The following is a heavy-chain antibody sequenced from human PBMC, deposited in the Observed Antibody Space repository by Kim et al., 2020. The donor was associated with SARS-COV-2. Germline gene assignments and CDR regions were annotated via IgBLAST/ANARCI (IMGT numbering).Heavy chain of an antibody. J-gene: IGHJ4*02. CDR2: VRTDGITT. CDR3: ATGYNNGYEY. Sequence: GGSLRLSCAASRLTFSRLWMHWVRQAPGKGLVWVAHVRTDGITTSYADSVQGRFTISRDNARNTLYLRMNSLRAEDTAVYYCATGYNNGYEYWGQGTLVTVSS. CDR1: RLTFSRLW. D-gene: IGHD5-18*01. V-gene: IGHV3-74*01.